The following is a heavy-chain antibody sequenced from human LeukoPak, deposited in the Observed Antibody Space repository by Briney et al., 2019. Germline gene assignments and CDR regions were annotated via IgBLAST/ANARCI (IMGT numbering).Heavy chain of an antibody. D-gene: IGHD3-9*01. CDR2: IRYDGSNK. Sequence: GGSLRLSCAASGFTFSSYGMHWVRQAPGKGLEWVAFIRYDGSNKYYADSVKGRFTISRDNSKNTLYLQMNSLRAEDTAVYYCAKVAGDILTGYDYYYMDVWGKGTTVTISS. J-gene: IGHJ6*03. CDR1: GFTFSSYG. CDR3: AKVAGDILTGYDYYYMDV. V-gene: IGHV3-30*02.